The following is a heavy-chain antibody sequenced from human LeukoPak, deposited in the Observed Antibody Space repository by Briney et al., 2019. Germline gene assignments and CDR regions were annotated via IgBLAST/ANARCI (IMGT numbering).Heavy chain of an antibody. Sequence: GGSLRLSCAASGFTFSDYYMSWIRQAPGKGLEWVSYISSSGSTIYYADSVKGRFTISRDNAKNSLYLQMNSLRAEDTAVYYCARVSVPGVRGARSSYYYGMDVWGQGTTVTVSS. J-gene: IGHJ6*02. V-gene: IGHV3-11*01. CDR3: ARVSVPGVRGARSSYYYGMDV. CDR2: ISSSGSTI. CDR1: GFTFSDYY. D-gene: IGHD3-10*01.